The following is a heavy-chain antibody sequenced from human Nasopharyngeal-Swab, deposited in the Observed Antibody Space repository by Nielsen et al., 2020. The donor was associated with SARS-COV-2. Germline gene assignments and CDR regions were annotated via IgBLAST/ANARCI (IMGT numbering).Heavy chain of an antibody. J-gene: IGHJ4*02. V-gene: IGHV5-51*01. Sequence: GESLKISCKGSGSSFTSYWIGWVRQMPGKGLEWMGIIYPGDSDTRYSPSFQGQVTISADKSISTAYLQWSSLKASDTAMYYCARHGSPLYGSGPMSNWGQGTLVTVSS. CDR3: ARHGSPLYGSGPMSN. CDR2: IYPGDSDT. CDR1: GSSFTSYW. D-gene: IGHD3-10*01.